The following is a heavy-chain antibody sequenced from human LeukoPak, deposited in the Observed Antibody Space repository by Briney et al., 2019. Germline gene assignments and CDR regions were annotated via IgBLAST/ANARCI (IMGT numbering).Heavy chain of an antibody. CDR2: INPDGGRT. V-gene: IGHV3-74*01. D-gene: IGHD4-17*01. Sequence: PGGSLRLSCVASGFTFSTHWMHWARQAPGKGLVWVSRINPDGGRTDYADSVRGRFTLSRDNAKNTLYLHMNSLRAEDTAVYYCARDGVNGDYPPNDAFDVWGQGIMVTVSS. CDR1: GFTFSTHW. J-gene: IGHJ3*01. CDR3: ARDGVNGDYPPNDAFDV.